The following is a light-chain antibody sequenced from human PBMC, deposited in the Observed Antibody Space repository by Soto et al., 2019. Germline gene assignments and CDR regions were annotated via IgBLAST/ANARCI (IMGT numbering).Light chain of an antibody. V-gene: IGKV1-5*03. CDR3: QQYNSYPWT. CDR2: KAS. Sequence: DIQMTQSPSTLSASVGDRVTITCRASQSISSWLAWYQQKPGKAPKLLIYKASSLDSGVPSWFSGSGSGTESTITISSLQPDDFATYYCQQYNSYPWTFGQGTKVEIK. J-gene: IGKJ1*01. CDR1: QSISSW.